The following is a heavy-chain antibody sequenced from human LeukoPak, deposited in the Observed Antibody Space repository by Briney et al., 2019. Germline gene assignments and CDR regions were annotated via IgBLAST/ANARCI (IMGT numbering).Heavy chain of an antibody. CDR2: ISAYNGIT. J-gene: IGHJ4*02. CDR1: GYTFTSYG. CDR3: ARDWSVDFWSGYYAY. D-gene: IGHD3-3*01. V-gene: IGHV1-18*01. Sequence: ASVKVSCKASGYTFTSYGISWVRQAPGQGLEWMGLISAYNGITNYAQKLQGRVTMTTDTSTSTAYMELRSLRSDDTAVYYCARDWSVDFWSGYYAYWGQGTLVTVSS.